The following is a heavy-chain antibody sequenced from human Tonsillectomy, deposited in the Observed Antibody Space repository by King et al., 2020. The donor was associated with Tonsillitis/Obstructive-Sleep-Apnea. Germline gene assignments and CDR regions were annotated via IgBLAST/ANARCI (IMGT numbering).Heavy chain of an antibody. Sequence: VQLVESGGGLIQPGRSLRLSCAASGFTFDDYAMHWVRQAPGKGLEWVSGINWNSGIMGYADSVKGRFTISRDNAKNSLYLQMSSLRAEDTALYYCVKGGFLEWLLDYWGQGTLVTVSS. D-gene: IGHD3-3*01. CDR2: INWNSGIM. CDR3: VKGGFLEWLLDY. V-gene: IGHV3-9*01. CDR1: GFTFDDYA. J-gene: IGHJ4*02.